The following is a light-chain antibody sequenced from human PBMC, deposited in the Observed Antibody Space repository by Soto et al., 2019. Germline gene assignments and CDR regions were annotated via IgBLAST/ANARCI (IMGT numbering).Light chain of an antibody. CDR3: QQRSKWPPMYT. V-gene: IGKV3-11*01. Sequence: EIVLTQSPATLSLSPGERATLSCRASQSVSSYLAWYQQKPGQAPRLLIYDASNRATGIPARFSGSGSGTDFTLTISSLEPEDFAVSYCQQRSKWPPMYTFGQAPKLEIK. J-gene: IGKJ2*01. CDR2: DAS. CDR1: QSVSSY.